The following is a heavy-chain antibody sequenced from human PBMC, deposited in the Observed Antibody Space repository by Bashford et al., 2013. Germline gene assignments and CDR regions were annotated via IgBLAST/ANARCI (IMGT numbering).Heavy chain of an antibody. CDR3: AKDSGTIPHSFDH. D-gene: IGHD1-1*01. CDR1: GYTFTTYG. V-gene: IGHV1-18*01. Sequence: ASVKVSCKTSGYTFTTYGISWVRQAPGQGLEWMGWISAYNGNRNVVNKFHDRVTLTTDTSTSTAYMELRSLGSDDTAIYYCAKDSGTIPHSFDHWGQGTLVTVSS. CDR2: ISAYNGNR. J-gene: IGHJ4*02.